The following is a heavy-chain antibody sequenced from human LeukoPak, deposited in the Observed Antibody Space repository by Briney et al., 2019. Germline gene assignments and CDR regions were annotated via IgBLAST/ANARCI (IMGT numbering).Heavy chain of an antibody. D-gene: IGHD3-3*01. J-gene: IGHJ3*02. CDR1: GFTLSNYW. CDR2: ISTDGSST. V-gene: IGHV3-74*01. Sequence: GGSLRLSCAASGFTLSNYWTHWVRHAPGKGLVWVSRISTDGSSTNYADSVRGRFTISRDNAKNTLYVQMNSLRAEDTAVYYCARGAFGVYAFDIWGQGTMVTVSS. CDR3: ARGAFGVYAFDI.